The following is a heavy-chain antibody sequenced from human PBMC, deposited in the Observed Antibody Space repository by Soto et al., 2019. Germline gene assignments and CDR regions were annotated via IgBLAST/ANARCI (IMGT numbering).Heavy chain of an antibody. CDR2: IYYSGST. V-gene: IGHV4-59*01. J-gene: IGHJ4*02. CDR3: ARTAADGYDY. CDR1: GGSISSYS. D-gene: IGHD6-13*01. Sequence: SETLSLTCTVSGGSISSYSWSWIRQPPGKGLEWIGYIYYSGSTNYNPSLKSRVTISVDTSKNQFSLKLSSVTAADTAVYYCARTAADGYDYWGQGTLVTVSS.